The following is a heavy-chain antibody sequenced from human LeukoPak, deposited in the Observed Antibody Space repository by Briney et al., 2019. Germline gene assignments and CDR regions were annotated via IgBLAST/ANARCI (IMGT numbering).Heavy chain of an antibody. CDR2: IKSKTDGGTT. J-gene: IGHJ4*02. CDR1: GFTFSNAW. V-gene: IGHV3-15*07. CDR3: TTVPQYSIKAYDY. D-gene: IGHD5-18*01. Sequence: PGGSLRLSCAASGFTFSNAWMNWARQAPGKGLEWVGRIKSKTDGGTTDYAAPVKGRFTISRDDSKNTLYLQMNSLKAEDTAVYYCTTVPQYSIKAYDYWGQGTLVTVSS.